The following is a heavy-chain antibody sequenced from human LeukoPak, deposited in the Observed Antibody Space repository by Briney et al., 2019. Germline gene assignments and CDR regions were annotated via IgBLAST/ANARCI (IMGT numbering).Heavy chain of an antibody. Sequence: PSETLSLTCSVSGGSISSYYWSWIRQPPGKRLEWIGYIYYSGSTDYNPSLKSRVTISVDTSKNQFSLKLTSVTTEDTAVYYCASSSGSYDDYWGQGTLVTVSS. J-gene: IGHJ4*02. D-gene: IGHD1-26*01. CDR2: IYYSGST. CDR1: GGSISSYY. CDR3: ASSSGSYDDY. V-gene: IGHV4-59*01.